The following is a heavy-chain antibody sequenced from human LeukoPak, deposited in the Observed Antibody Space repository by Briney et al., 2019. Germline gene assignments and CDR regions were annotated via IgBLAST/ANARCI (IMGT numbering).Heavy chain of an antibody. V-gene: IGHV4-59*01. CDR2: IYYSGST. J-gene: IGHJ2*01. D-gene: IGHD6-19*01. CDR1: GGSISSYY. Sequence: SETLSLTRTVSGGSISSYYWSWIRQPPGKGLEWIGYIYYSGSTNYNPSLKSRVTISGDTSKNQFSLKLSSVTAADTAVYYCAGGYSSGWDWYFDLWGRGTLVTVSS. CDR3: AGGYSSGWDWYFDL.